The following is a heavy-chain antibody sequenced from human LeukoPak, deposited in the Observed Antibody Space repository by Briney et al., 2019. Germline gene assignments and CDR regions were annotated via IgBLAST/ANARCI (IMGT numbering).Heavy chain of an antibody. V-gene: IGHV4-39*07. CDR2: IYYSGST. CDR3: AREEYYYDSSGYYVWFGP. CDR1: GGSISSSSYY. D-gene: IGHD3-22*01. Sequence: SETLSLTCTVSGGSISSSSYYWGWIRQPPGKGLEWIGSIYYSGSTYYNPSLKSRVTISVDKSKNQFSLKLSSVTAADTAVYYCAREEYYYDSSGYYVWFGPWGQGTLVTVSS. J-gene: IGHJ5*02.